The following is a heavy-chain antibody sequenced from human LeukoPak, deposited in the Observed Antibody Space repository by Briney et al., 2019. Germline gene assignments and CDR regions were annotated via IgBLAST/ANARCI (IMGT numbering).Heavy chain of an antibody. J-gene: IGHJ2*01. V-gene: IGHV2-5*01. Sequence: GTTLVNPTQTLTLTCTFSGFSLSTSGVGVGWIRQPPVKALERPARIYWNDDKRYSPSLKSRLTITKDTSKNQVVLTMTNVDPVDTATYYCAHSTTYYDFWSGYERYFDLWGRGTLVTVSS. CDR1: GFSLSTSGVG. D-gene: IGHD3-3*01. CDR3: AHSTTYYDFWSGYERYFDL. CDR2: IYWNDDK.